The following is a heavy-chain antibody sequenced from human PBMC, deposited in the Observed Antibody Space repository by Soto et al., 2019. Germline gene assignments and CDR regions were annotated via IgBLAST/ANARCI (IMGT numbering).Heavy chain of an antibody. CDR1: GGSVSSGDYY. V-gene: IGHV4-61*08. J-gene: IGHJ4*02. CDR3: ARVAASGSWVFDY. CDR2: VHYSGST. Sequence: QVQLQESGPGLVKPSETLSLTCTVSGGSVSSGDYYWSWIRQPPGKGLVWIGYVHYSGSTKYNPSLESRVTISVDTSKNQFSLKLNSVTAADTVVYYCARVAASGSWVFDYWGQGTLVTVSS. D-gene: IGHD6-13*01.